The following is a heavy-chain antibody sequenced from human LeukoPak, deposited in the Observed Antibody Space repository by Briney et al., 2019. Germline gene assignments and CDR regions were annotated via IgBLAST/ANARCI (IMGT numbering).Heavy chain of an antibody. CDR2: IKEDGSEK. Sequence: PSETLSLTCAASGGSISSSNWWSWVRQAPGKGLEWVANIKEDGSEKDYVDSVKGRFTISRDNAKNSLYLQMNSLRAEDTAVYYCAAISYLAFDIWGQGTVVTVSS. J-gene: IGHJ3*02. CDR3: AAISYLAFDI. CDR1: GGSISSSNW. V-gene: IGHV3-7*03. D-gene: IGHD2/OR15-2a*01.